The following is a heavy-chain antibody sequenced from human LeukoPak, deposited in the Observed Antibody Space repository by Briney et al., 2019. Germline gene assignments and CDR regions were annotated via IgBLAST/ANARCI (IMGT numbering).Heavy chain of an antibody. CDR1: GGSISSGGYY. CDR3: ARVITPTYYFDY. CDR2: IYYSGST. Sequence: SQTLSLTCTVSGGSISSGGYYWSWLRQHPGKGLEWIGYIYYSGSTYYNPSLKSRVTISVDTSKNQFSLKLSSVTAADTAVYYCARVITPTYYFDYWGQGTLVTVSS. V-gene: IGHV4-31*03. J-gene: IGHJ4*02. D-gene: IGHD3-16*02.